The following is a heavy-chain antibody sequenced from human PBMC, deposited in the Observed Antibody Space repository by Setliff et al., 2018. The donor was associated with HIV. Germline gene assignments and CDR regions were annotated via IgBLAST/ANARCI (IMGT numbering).Heavy chain of an antibody. J-gene: IGHJ3*02. CDR3: AADPQTGTTSYDAFDI. Sequence: GASVTVSCKASGFTFTNSAVQWVRQARGQRLEWIGWIVVGSGNTNYAQKFQERVTITRDMSTSRAYMELSGLRTEDTAVYYCAADPQTGTTSYDAFDIWGQGTVVTVSS. D-gene: IGHD1-7*01. CDR2: IVVGSGNT. CDR1: GFTFTNSA. V-gene: IGHV1-58*01.